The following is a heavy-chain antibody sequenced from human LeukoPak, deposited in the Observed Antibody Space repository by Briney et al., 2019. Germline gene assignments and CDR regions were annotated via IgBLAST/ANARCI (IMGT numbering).Heavy chain of an antibody. D-gene: IGHD2-21*01. CDR1: GFTFSSYD. CDR3: AKVGFISGLDP. J-gene: IGHJ5*02. V-gene: IGHV3-23*01. Sequence: GGSLRLSCAASGFTFSSYDMHWVSQATGKGLEWVSAISGSGGSTYYADSVKGRFTISRDNSKNTLYLQMNSLRAEDTAVYYCAKVGFISGLDPWGQGTLVTVSS. CDR2: ISGSGGST.